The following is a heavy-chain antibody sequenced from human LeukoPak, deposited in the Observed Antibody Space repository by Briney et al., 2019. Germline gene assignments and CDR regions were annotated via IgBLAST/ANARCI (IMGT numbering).Heavy chain of an antibody. J-gene: IGHJ4*02. CDR3: ARGSTYYDSSGQVPFDY. D-gene: IGHD3-22*01. CDR1: GFTFNSYA. CDR2: ITNNGGFT. V-gene: IGHV3-64D*06. Sequence: GGSLRLSCSASGFTFNSYAMHWVRQAPGKGLEYVSAITNNGGFTYYADSVKGRFTISRDNSKNTLYFQMSSLRAEDTAVYYCARGSTYYDSSGQVPFDYWGQGTLVTVSS.